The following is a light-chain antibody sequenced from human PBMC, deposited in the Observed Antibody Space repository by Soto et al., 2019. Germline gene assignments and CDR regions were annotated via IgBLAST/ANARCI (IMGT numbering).Light chain of an antibody. CDR1: LSVSSS. CDR3: QQYNKWPAT. J-gene: IGKJ1*01. CDR2: GTS. V-gene: IGKV3-15*01. Sequence: DTLMTQSPDTLSASPGEGATLSCRASLSVSSSLAWYQQKPGQAPRLLIYGTSTRATGIPARFSGSGSGTEFTLTISRLQSEDFAVYYCQQYNKWPATFGQGTKVEIK.